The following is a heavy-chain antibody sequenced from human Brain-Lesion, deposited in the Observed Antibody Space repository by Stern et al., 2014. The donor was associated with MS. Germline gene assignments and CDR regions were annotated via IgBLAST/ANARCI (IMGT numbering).Heavy chain of an antibody. V-gene: IGHV4-39*01. CDR2: IYYSGFT. CDR3: ARHDSVPRPSQLYSARDRGPGYFDY. J-gene: IGHJ4*02. D-gene: IGHD1-26*01. CDR1: GGSISSSTYY. Sequence: VQLVESGPGLVKPSETLSLTCTVSGGSISSSTYYWAWIRQPPGKGLAWIGNIYYSGFTYYNPPLKSRVPISVDISKNQFPLKLSLVTAADTAIYYCARHDSVPRPSQLYSARDRGPGYFDYWGQGTLVTVSS.